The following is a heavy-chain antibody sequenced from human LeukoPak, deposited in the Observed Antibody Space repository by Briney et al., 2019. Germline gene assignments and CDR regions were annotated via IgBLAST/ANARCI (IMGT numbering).Heavy chain of an antibody. V-gene: IGHV1-2*02. CDR2: INPNSGGT. CDR3: ARAEDYGGAGAFDY. D-gene: IGHD4-23*01. J-gene: IGHJ4*02. CDR1: GYTFTGYY. Sequence: GASVKVSCKASGYTFTGYYMHWVRQAPGQGLEWMGWINPNSGGTNYAQKFQGRVTMTRDTSISTAYMELSRLRSDDTAVYYCARAEDYGGAGAFDYWGQGTLVTVSS.